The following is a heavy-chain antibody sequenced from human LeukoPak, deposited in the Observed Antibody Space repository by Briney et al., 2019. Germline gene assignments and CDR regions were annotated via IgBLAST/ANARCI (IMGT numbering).Heavy chain of an antibody. CDR2: IYYSGST. J-gene: IGHJ4*02. D-gene: IGHD2/OR15-2a*01. CDR3: ARHWGYYGHFDY. Sequence: PSETLSLTCTVSGGSISSSSYYWGWIRQPPGKGLEWIGSIYYSGSTYYNPSLKSRVTISVDTSKNQFSLKLSSVTAADTAVYYCARHWGYYGHFDYWGQGTLVTVSS. V-gene: IGHV4-39*01. CDR1: GGSISSSSYY.